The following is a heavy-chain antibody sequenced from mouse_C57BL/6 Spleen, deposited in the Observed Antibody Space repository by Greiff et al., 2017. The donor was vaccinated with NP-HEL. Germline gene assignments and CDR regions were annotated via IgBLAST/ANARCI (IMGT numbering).Heavy chain of an antibody. CDR3: ASNYDGGYYAMDY. D-gene: IGHD2-1*01. CDR2: IYPRSGNT. CDR1: GYTFTSSG. J-gene: IGHJ4*01. V-gene: IGHV1-81*01. Sequence: QVQLQQSGAELARPGASVKLSCKASGYTFTSSGISWVKQRTGQGLEWIGEIYPRSGNTYYNEKFKGKATLTADKSSSTAYMELRSLTSEDSAVYFCASNYDGGYYAMDYWGQGTSVTVSS.